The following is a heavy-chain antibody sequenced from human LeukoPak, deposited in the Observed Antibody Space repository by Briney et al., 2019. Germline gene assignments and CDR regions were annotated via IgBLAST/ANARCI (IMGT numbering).Heavy chain of an antibody. Sequence: GGSLRLSCAASGFTFSSYSMNWVRQAPGKGLEWVSSISSSSSYIYYADSVKDRFTISRDNAKNSLYLQMNSLRAEDTAVYYRARDDGYSSGPFDYWGQGTLVTVSS. CDR3: ARDDGYSSGPFDY. J-gene: IGHJ4*02. CDR2: ISSSSSYI. D-gene: IGHD6-19*01. CDR1: GFTFSSYS. V-gene: IGHV3-21*01.